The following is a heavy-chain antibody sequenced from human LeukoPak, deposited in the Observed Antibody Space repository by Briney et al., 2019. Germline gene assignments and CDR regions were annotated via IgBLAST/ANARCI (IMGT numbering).Heavy chain of an antibody. Sequence: PSASVRVSCMASGYTFTSYGISWVRHAPGQGLEWMAWISAYNGNTNYAQTLQGRVTMTTDTSTSTAYMELRSLRSDDTAVYYCARGSGGHYYYMDVWGKGTTVTVSS. J-gene: IGHJ6*03. CDR3: ARGSGGHYYYMDV. CDR2: ISAYNGNT. CDR1: GYTFTSYG. V-gene: IGHV1-18*01.